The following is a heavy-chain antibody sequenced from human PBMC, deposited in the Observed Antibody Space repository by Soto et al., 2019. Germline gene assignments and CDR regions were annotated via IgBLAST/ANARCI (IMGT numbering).Heavy chain of an antibody. CDR2: IYYSGST. Sequence: QVQLQESGPGLVKPSETLSLTCTVSGGSISSYYWSWIRQPPGKGLEWIGYIYYSGSTNYNPSLKSRVTIAVDTSKIHFSLKLSSVSAAVTAVYYWARVVQDCSGGSCSDYWYFDLWGRGTLVTVSS. CDR3: ARVVQDCSGGSCSDYWYFDL. D-gene: IGHD2-15*01. CDR1: GGSISSYY. V-gene: IGHV4-59*01. J-gene: IGHJ2*01.